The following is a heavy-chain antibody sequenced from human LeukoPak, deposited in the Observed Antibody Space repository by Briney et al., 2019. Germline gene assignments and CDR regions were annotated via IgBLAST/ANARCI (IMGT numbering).Heavy chain of an antibody. CDR1: GQSLTGYF. J-gene: IGHJ4*02. D-gene: IGHD6-13*01. V-gene: IGHV1-8*02. CDR3: ARGVKGQQLGY. Sequence: ASVKVSCKASGQSLTGYFIHWVRQAPGQGLEWMGWMNPNSGNTGYTQNFQGRATMTRNTSISTAYMDLSSLRSEDTAVYYCARGVKGQQLGYWGQGTLVTVSS. CDR2: MNPNSGNT.